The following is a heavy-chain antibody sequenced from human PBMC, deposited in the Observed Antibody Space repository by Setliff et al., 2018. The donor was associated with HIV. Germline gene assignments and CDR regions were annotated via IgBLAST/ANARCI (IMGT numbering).Heavy chain of an antibody. V-gene: IGHV1-8*02. CDR3: ARGHSWNDY. J-gene: IGHJ4*02. D-gene: IGHD1-1*01. CDR2: MNPNSGNT. CDR1: GYTFTNYD. Sequence: ASVKVSCKASGYTFTNYDINWVRQATGQGLEWVGRMNPNSGNTEYAQQFQGRVTMTRNTSISTAYMELSSLRSEDTAIYYCARGHSWNDYWGQGTLVTVSS.